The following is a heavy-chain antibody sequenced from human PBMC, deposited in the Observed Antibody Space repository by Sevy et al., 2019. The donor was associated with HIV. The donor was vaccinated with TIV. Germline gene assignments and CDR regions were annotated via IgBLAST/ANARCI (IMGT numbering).Heavy chain of an antibody. Sequence: GGSLRLSCAASGFTFSTYDMHWVRQAPGKGLEWVADISIDGGKMHYSDSVKGRFTISRDNSKNTLYLQMNSLRSEDTAMYYCVKAPGANSGYDFYFDYWGPGTLVTVSS. CDR3: VKAPGANSGYDFYFDY. D-gene: IGHD5-12*01. CDR1: GFTFSTYD. J-gene: IGHJ4*02. V-gene: IGHV3-30*18. CDR2: ISIDGGKM.